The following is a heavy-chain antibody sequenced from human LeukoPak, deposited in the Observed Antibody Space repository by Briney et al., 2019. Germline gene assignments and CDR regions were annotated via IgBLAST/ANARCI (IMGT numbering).Heavy chain of an antibody. CDR1: GGSISSSSYY. Sequence: SETLSLTCTVSGGSISSSSYYWGWIRQPPGKGLEWIGSIYYSGSTYYNPSLKSRVTISVDTSKNQFSLKLSSVTAADTAVYYCARHDPDVGACWGQGTLVTASS. D-gene: IGHD1-26*01. CDR2: IYYSGST. J-gene: IGHJ4*02. CDR3: ARHDPDVGAC. V-gene: IGHV4-39*01.